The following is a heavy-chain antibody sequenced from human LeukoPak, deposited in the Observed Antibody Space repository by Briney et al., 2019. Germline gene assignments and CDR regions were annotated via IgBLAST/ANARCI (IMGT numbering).Heavy chain of an antibody. CDR3: VREGGGSFLDSFDI. J-gene: IGHJ3*02. Sequence: GGSLRLSCAASGFTFSNYWMHWVRQAPGKGLVWVSRINSDGLITNYADSVKGRFTVSRDNPKNTLYLQMNSLRVEDTAEYYCVREGGGSFLDSFDIWGQGKLVTVSS. CDR2: INSDGLIT. CDR1: GFTFSNYW. V-gene: IGHV3-74*01. D-gene: IGHD2-15*01.